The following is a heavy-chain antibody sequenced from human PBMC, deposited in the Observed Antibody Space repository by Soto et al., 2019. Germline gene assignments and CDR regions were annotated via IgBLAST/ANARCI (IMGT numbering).Heavy chain of an antibody. CDR2: IYHSGSS. V-gene: IGHV4-59*01. J-gene: IGHJ3*01. CDR3: AKYSSKYSGYDLGAFDV. D-gene: IGHD5-12*01. CDR1: GGSISSYY. Sequence: QVQLQESGPGLVKPSETLSLICTVSGGSISSYYWSWTRQPPGKGLEWIGYIYHSGSSSYDPALKNRLTISLDTSKNQFSLKLSSVTAADTAVYYCAKYSSKYSGYDLGAFDVWGQGTMVTVSS.